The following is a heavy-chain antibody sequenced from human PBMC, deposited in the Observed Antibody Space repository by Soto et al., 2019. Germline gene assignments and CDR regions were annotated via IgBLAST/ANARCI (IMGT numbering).Heavy chain of an antibody. CDR3: AKDNPPYCSGGSCYPDY. Sequence: GGSLRLSCAASGFTFSSYAMSWVRQAPGKGLEWVSAISGSGGSTYYADSVKGRFTISRDNSKNTLYLQMNSLRAEDTAVYYCAKDNPPYCSGGSCYPDYWGQGTLVTVSS. CDR2: ISGSGGST. D-gene: IGHD2-15*01. J-gene: IGHJ4*02. CDR1: GFTFSSYA. V-gene: IGHV3-23*01.